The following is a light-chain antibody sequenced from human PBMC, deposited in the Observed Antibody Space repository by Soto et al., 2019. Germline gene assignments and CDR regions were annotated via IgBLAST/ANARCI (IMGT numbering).Light chain of an antibody. CDR2: DAS. CDR3: QQYNNWPPIT. Sequence: TQSPATLSLSPGDRATLSCRASQSVTSTLAWYQQKPGQTPRLLIYDASTRAAGIPDRFSGSGSGTEFTLTISSLQSEDFAVYFCQQYNNWPPITFGQGTRLEIK. V-gene: IGKV3D-15*01. J-gene: IGKJ5*01. CDR1: QSVTST.